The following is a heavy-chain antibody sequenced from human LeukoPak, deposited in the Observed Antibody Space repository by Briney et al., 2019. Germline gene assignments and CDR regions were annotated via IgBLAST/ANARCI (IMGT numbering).Heavy chain of an antibody. Sequence: KPSETLSLTCAVYGGSFSGYYWSWIRQPPGKGLEWIGEINHRGSTNYNPSLKSRVTISVDTSKNQFSLKLSSVTAADTAVYYCARVSGSYFDYWGQGTLVTVSS. CDR2: INHRGST. V-gene: IGHV4-34*01. D-gene: IGHD1-26*01. J-gene: IGHJ4*02. CDR3: ARVSGSYFDY. CDR1: GGSFSGYY.